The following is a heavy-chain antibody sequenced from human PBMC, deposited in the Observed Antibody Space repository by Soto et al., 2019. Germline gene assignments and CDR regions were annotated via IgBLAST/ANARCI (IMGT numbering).Heavy chain of an antibody. CDR3: ARGWGSIFDY. Sequence: QVQLQQWGAGLLKPSETLSLTCAVYGGSFSGYYWNWIRQPPGKGLEWIGEINHSGSTTYNPSLKSRVTISVDTSKNQFSLKLSSVTAADTAVYYCARGWGSIFDYWGQGTLVTVSS. V-gene: IGHV4-34*01. D-gene: IGHD7-27*01. CDR2: INHSGST. CDR1: GGSFSGYY. J-gene: IGHJ4*02.